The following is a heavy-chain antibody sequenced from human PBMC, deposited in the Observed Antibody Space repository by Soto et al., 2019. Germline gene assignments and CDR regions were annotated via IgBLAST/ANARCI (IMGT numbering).Heavy chain of an antibody. J-gene: IGHJ5*02. CDR3: ARYSPAKKSYYGNPGWFDP. D-gene: IGHD2-15*01. CDR2: VYSGRTS. V-gene: IGHV4-59*01. Sequence: QVQLQESGPGLVRPSETLSLTCRASGGSMNSYYWSWILQPPGKGLEWLGYVYSGRTSKYNVSTRSWITMSLDTSRNQFYLGLDSVTAADTAVYFCARYSPAKKSYYGNPGWFDPWGQGTMVAVSS. CDR1: GGSMNSYY.